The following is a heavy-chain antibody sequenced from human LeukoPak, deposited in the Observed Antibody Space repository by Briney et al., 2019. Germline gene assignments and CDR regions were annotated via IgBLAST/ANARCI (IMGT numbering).Heavy chain of an antibody. J-gene: IGHJ3*02. CDR3: ARDWHRYCSSTSCPDSNTYYDFWSGYLGHAFDI. D-gene: IGHD3-3*01. Sequence: GGSLRLSCAASGFTFSSYWMSWVRQAPGKGLEWVANIKQDGSEKYYVDSVKGRFTISRDNAKNSLYLQMNSLRAEDTAVYYCARDWHRYCSSTSCPDSNTYYDFWSGYLGHAFDIWGQGTMVTVSS. CDR1: GFTFSSYW. CDR2: IKQDGSEK. V-gene: IGHV3-7*01.